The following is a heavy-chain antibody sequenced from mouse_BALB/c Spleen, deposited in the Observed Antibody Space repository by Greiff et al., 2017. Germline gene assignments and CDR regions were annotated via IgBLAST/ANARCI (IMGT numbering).Heavy chain of an antibody. V-gene: IGHV2-9*02. D-gene: IGHD2-1*01. CDR3: ARERGKGYYAMDY. CDR2: IWAGGST. J-gene: IGHJ4*01. CDR1: GFSLTSYG. Sequence: VHLVESGPGLVAPSQSLSITCTVSGFSLTSYGVHWVRQPPGKGLEWLGVIWAGGSTNYNSALMSRLSISKDNSKSQVFLKMNSLHTDDTAMYYCARERGKGYYAMDYWGQGTSVTVSS.